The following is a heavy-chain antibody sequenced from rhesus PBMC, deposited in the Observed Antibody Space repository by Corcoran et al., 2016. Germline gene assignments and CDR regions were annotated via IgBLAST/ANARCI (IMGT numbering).Heavy chain of an antibody. V-gene: IGHV4-93*01. Sequence: QVQLQESGPAVVKPSETLSLTCAVSGGSISSSNWWSWIRQSPGKGLEWIGGIFGSGGSTEYNPSLNSRVTNSKDTSKSQFSLKLSSVTAADTAVYYCARGTGYSGSWNFFDYWGQGVLVTVSS. CDR2: IFGSGGST. D-gene: IGHD6-25*01. CDR3: ARGTGYSGSWNFFDY. CDR1: GGSISSSNW. J-gene: IGHJ4*01.